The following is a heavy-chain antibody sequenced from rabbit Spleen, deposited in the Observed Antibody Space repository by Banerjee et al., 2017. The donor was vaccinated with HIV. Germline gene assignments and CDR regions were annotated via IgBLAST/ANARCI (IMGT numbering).Heavy chain of an antibody. Sequence: QSLEESGGDLVKPGASLTLTCTASGFSFSDNHYMCWVRQAPGKGLEWIACIDSGSSGFTYFASWAKGRFTISKTSSTTVTLQMTSLTAADTATYFCARDSGSSFSSYGMDLWGQGTLVTVS. CDR3: ARDSGSSFSSYGMDL. V-gene: IGHV1S40*01. CDR2: IDSGSSGFT. D-gene: IGHD8-1*01. J-gene: IGHJ6*01. CDR1: GFSFSDNHY.